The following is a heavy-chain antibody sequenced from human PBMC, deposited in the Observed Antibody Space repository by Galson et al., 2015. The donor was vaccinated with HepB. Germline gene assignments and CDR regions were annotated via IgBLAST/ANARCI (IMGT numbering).Heavy chain of an antibody. V-gene: IGHV3-74*01. J-gene: IGHJ4*02. Sequence: SLRLSCAASGFTFSWYWMHWVRQVPGKGLVWVARINSDGSYTTYADSVKGRFTISRDNAKNTLYLQMNSPRAEDTALYYCARTRGAAAGFFDYWGQGTLVPGSS. D-gene: IGHD6-13*01. CDR2: INSDGSYT. CDR3: ARTRGAAAGFFDY. CDR1: GFTFSWYW.